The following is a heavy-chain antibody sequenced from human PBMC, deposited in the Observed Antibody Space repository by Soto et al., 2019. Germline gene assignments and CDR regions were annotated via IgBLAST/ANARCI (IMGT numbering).Heavy chain of an antibody. Sequence: SETLSLTCAVYGGSFSGYYWSWLRQPPGKGLEWIGEINHSGGTNYNPSLKSRVTISVDTSKNQFSLKLSSVTAADTAVYYCAKSRVAYGMDVWGQGTTVTVSS. CDR2: INHSGGT. CDR3: AKSRVAYGMDV. CDR1: GGSFSGYY. J-gene: IGHJ6*02. V-gene: IGHV4-34*01.